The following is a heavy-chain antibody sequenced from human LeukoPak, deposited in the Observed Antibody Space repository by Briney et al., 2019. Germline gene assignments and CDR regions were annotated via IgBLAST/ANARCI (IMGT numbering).Heavy chain of an antibody. CDR2: INQDGGRK. CDR3: ARDPDDYPGVAFDI. Sequence: GGSLRLSCAASGSGFSSHWMNWVRQAPGKGLEWVANINQDGGRKYYVDSVKGRFTISRDNAKNSLYLQMHSLRAEDTAVYYCARDPDDYPGVAFDIWGQGTMVTVSS. V-gene: IGHV3-7*04. CDR1: GSGFSSHW. D-gene: IGHD4-11*01. J-gene: IGHJ3*02.